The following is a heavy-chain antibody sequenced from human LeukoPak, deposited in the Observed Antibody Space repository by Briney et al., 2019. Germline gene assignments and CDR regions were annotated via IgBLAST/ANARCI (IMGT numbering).Heavy chain of an antibody. V-gene: IGHV3-11*04. CDR2: ISSSGSTI. CDR3: ARAPKNSSSWPFDAFDI. J-gene: IGHJ3*02. Sequence: GGSLRLSCAASGFTFSDYYMSWIRQAPGKGLEWVSYISSSGSTIYYADSVKGRFTISRDNSKNTLYLQMNSLRAEDTAVYYCARAPKNSSSWPFDAFDIWGQGTMVTVSS. D-gene: IGHD6-13*01. CDR1: GFTFSDYY.